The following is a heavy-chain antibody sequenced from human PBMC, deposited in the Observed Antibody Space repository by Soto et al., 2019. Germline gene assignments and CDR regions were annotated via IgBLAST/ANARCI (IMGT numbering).Heavy chain of an antibody. CDR2: ISGSGGST. V-gene: IGHV3-23*01. CDR3: AKPNGWYEDEYYFDY. Sequence: PGGALRLSCAASGFTFSSYAMSWVRQAPGKGLEWVSAISGSGGSTYYADSVKGRFTISRDNSKNTLYLQMNSLRAEDTAVYYCAKPNGWYEDEYYFDYWGQGTLVTVSS. D-gene: IGHD6-19*01. J-gene: IGHJ4*02. CDR1: GFTFSSYA.